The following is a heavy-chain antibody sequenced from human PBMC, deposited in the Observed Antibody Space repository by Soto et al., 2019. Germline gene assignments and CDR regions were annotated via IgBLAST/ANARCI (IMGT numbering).Heavy chain of an antibody. CDR2: IFGSGTT. CDR1: GDSISVGTYY. CDR3: ARGLTQLSDEQ. V-gene: IGHV4-31*03. J-gene: IGHJ4*01. Sequence: PSETLSLTCTVSGDSISVGTYYWSWIRQHPGKGLEWIGYIFGSGTTEYNPSLRSRLTISIDTSKNQFSLKLTSVNDADTAVYYCARGLTQLSDEQWGHGSLVSVSS. D-gene: IGHD2-15*01.